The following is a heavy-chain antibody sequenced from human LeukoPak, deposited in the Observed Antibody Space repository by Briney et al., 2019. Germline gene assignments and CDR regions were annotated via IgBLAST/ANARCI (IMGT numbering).Heavy chain of an antibody. Sequence: ASVKVSCKTSGYTFTGYSIHWVRQAPGHGLEWMGWINPIGGGTIYAQRLQGRVTMTRDTSISTAYMEVNRLRSDDTAVYYCARERGYCVSSSCYTSDAFDIWGQGTMVTVSS. CDR2: INPIGGGT. V-gene: IGHV1-2*02. CDR3: ARERGYCVSSSCYTSDAFDI. J-gene: IGHJ3*02. D-gene: IGHD2-2*02. CDR1: GYTFTGYS.